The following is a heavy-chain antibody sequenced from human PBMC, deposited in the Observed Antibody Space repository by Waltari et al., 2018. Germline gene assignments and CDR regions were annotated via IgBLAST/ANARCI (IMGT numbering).Heavy chain of an antibody. V-gene: IGHV4-39*01. J-gene: IGHJ6*03. CDR1: GGSSSSSSYY. Sequence: QLQLQESGPGLVKPSETLSLTCTVSGGSSSSSSYYWGWIRQPPGKGLEWSGSSEYRGSTYYNPSLKRRVTISVDTSKNQFSRKLSSVTAADTAVYYCARLPAARQRYYYMDVWGKGTTVTVSS. CDR2: SEYRGST. D-gene: IGHD6-6*01. CDR3: ARLPAARQRYYYMDV.